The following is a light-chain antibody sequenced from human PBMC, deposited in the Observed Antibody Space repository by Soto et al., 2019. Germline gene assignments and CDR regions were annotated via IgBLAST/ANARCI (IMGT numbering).Light chain of an antibody. CDR2: DAS. J-gene: IGKJ4*01. CDR3: QQRRLWLT. V-gene: IGKV3-11*01. Sequence: DIGLTQSPATLSLSPGERTTLSCRANQSVGTYLNWYQQKSGLAPRLLIFDASNRAAGIPARFSGSGSGTDFTLTIRSLDPEDFAVYFCQQRRLWLTFGGGTKVE. CDR1: QSVGTY.